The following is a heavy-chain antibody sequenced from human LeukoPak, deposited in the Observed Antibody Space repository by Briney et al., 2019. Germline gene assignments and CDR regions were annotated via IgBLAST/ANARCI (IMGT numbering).Heavy chain of an antibody. CDR2: IKQDGSEK. CDR1: GFTFSSYW. J-gene: IGHJ3*02. CDR3: ARPSGFQMLFDAFDI. D-gene: IGHD2-21*01. Sequence: WGSLRLSCAASGFTFSSYWMSWVRQAPGKGLEWVANIKQDGSEKYYVDSVKGRFTISRDNSKNTLYLQMNSLRAEDTAVYYCARPSGFQMLFDAFDIWGQGTMVTVSS. V-gene: IGHV3-7*01.